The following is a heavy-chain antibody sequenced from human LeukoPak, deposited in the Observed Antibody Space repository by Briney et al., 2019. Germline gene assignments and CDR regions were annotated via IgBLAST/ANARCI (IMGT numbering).Heavy chain of an antibody. CDR3: ARDRSEGLDGGGSHGASDI. Sequence: GASVKVSCKASGYTFTGYYMHWVRQAPGQWLEWMGWISPNSGGTNYAQKFQGRVTMTRDTPISTAYMELSRLRSDDTAVYYCARDRSEGLDGGGSHGASDIWGQGTMVTVSS. J-gene: IGHJ3*02. D-gene: IGHD1-26*01. CDR2: ISPNSGGT. CDR1: GYTFTGYY. V-gene: IGHV1-2*02.